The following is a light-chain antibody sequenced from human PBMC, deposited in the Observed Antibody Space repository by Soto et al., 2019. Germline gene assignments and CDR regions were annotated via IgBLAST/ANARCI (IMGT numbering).Light chain of an antibody. CDR1: QSVSTY. V-gene: IGKV3-11*01. CDR3: QQRSDWT. Sequence: LVLTQSPATLSLSPGERATLSCRASQSVSTYLAWYQYKPGQAPRLLIYDASNRATGIPARFGGSGSGTDFTLTISSLEPEDFVVYYCQQRSDWTFGQGTKVEIK. CDR2: DAS. J-gene: IGKJ1*01.